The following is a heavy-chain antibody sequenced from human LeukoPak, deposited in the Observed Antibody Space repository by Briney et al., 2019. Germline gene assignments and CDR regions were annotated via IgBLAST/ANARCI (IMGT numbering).Heavy chain of an antibody. CDR3: VRCYYYYYMDV. CDR2: IKQDATEK. CDR1: GFSFSNYW. J-gene: IGHJ6*03. V-gene: IGHV3-7*01. Sequence: PGGSLRLSCAASGFSFSNYWMTWVRQAPGKGLEWVANIKQDATEKYYVDSVKGRSTISRDNAENLLYLQMNSLRAEDTAVYFCVRCYYYYYMDVWGKGTTVTVSS. D-gene: IGHD4-17*01.